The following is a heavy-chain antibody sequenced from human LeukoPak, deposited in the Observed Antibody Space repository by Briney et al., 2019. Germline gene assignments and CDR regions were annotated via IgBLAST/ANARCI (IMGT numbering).Heavy chain of an antibody. V-gene: IGHV4-59*01. CDR1: GGSISSYY. Sequence: SEALSLTCTASGGSISSYYWSWIRQPPGKGLEWIGYIYSSGSTNYNPSLKSRVTISVDTSKNQFSLKLTSVTAADTAIYYCARRGGRFDYWGQGTLVTVSS. CDR2: IYSSGST. J-gene: IGHJ4*02. CDR3: ARRGGRFDY.